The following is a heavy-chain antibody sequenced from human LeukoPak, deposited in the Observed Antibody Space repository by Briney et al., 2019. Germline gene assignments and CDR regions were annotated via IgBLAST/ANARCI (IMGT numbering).Heavy chain of an antibody. CDR1: GYTFTGYY. D-gene: IGHD3-22*01. CDR3: ARGRLKYYYDSSGYSLDAFDI. CDR2: INPNSGGT. Sequence: GASVKVSCKASGYTFTGYYMHWVRQAPGQGLEWMGWINPNSGGTNYAQKFQGRVTMTRDTSISTAYMELSRLRSDDTAVYYCARGRLKYYYDSSGYSLDAFDIWGQGTMVTVSS. V-gene: IGHV1-2*02. J-gene: IGHJ3*02.